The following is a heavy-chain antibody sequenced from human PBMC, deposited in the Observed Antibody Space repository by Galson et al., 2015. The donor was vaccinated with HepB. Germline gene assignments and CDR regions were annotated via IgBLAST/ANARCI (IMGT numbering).Heavy chain of an antibody. CDR1: GFTFRTYA. V-gene: IGHV3-23*01. Sequence: SLRLSCAASGFTFRTYAMNWVRQAPGKGLEWISGITGRGDLTYYTDSVKGRFTISRDNSQNTLFLQMNSLRADDTAIYYCARDLSYGSGTPGYWGQGTLVSVSS. J-gene: IGHJ4*02. D-gene: IGHD3-10*01. CDR2: ITGRGDLT. CDR3: ARDLSYGSGTPGY.